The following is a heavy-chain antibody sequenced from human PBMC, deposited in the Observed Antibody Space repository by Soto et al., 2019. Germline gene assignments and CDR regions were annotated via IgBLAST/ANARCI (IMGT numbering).Heavy chain of an antibody. Sequence: EVQLVETGGGLIQPGGSLRLSCLASGFSVTTNYIIWVRQPPGKGLEWVSTTFTGGSTHYADSVKGRFSISRDKSKNTVDLKMNNLGVEDTAVYDCAKNRPSSTLGLGFGMDVWGQGTTVAVSS. J-gene: IGHJ6*02. V-gene: IGHV3-53*03. D-gene: IGHD3-16*01. CDR3: AKNRPSSTLGLGFGMDV. CDR1: GFSVTTNY. CDR2: TFTGGST.